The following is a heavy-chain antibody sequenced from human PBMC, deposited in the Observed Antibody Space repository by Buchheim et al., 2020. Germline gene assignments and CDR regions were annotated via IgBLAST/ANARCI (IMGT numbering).Heavy chain of an antibody. D-gene: IGHD5-18*01. J-gene: IGHJ4*02. CDR1: GFTFIDYA. CDR3: ARRGYNYGGAY. CDR2: ISTSGDAT. V-gene: IGHV3-23*01. Sequence: EVQLLESGGGLVRPGRSLKLSCAASGFTFIDYAMSWVRQAPGKGLEWVSAISTSGDATYYADSVKGRFTLSRDNSKNTMQLQMNSLRAEDTAVYYCARRGYNYGGAYWGQGTL.